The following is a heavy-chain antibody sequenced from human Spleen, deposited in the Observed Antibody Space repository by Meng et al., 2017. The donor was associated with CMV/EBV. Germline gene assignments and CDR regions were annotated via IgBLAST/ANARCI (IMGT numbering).Heavy chain of an antibody. J-gene: IGHJ6*02. CDR3: ARDSRYCGGDCYNGYGMDV. CDR2: LRHRGST. Sequence: SETLSLTCAFSGGSVNNYYWSWIRQPPGRGLEWIGSLRHRGSTNYNPSLKSRVTMSSDTSTNGFSLRLSSVTAGDTAVYYCARDSRYCGGDCYNGYGMDVWGQGTTVTVSS. CDR1: GGSVNNYY. D-gene: IGHD2-21*01. V-gene: IGHV4-59*02.